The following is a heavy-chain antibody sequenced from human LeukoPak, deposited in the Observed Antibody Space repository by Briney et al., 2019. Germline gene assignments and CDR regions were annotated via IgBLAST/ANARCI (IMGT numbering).Heavy chain of an antibody. D-gene: IGHD1-20*01. V-gene: IGHV3-9*03. J-gene: IGHJ3*02. CDR3: AKDRAYNWNRGAFDI. Sequence: PGRSLRLSCAASGFTFDDYAMHWVRQAPGKGLEWVSGISWNSGSIGYADSVKGRFTISRDNAKNSLYLQMNSLRAEDMALYYCAKDRAYNWNRGAFDIWGQGAMVTVSS. CDR2: ISWNSGSI. CDR1: GFTFDDYA.